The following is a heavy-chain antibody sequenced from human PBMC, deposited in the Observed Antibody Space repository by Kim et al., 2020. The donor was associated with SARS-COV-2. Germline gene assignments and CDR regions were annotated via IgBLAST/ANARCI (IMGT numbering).Heavy chain of an antibody. V-gene: IGHV4-39*07. J-gene: IGHJ6*02. CDR1: GGSISSSSYY. CDR3: ARDEGTTAMPVNYYYYGMDV. CDR2: IYYSGST. Sequence: SETLSLTCTVSGGSISSSSYYWGWIRQPPGKGLEWIGSIYYSGSTYYNPSLKSRVTISVDTSKNQFSLKLSSVTAADTAVYYCARDEGTTAMPVNYYYYGMDVWGQGTTVTVSS. D-gene: IGHD5-18*01.